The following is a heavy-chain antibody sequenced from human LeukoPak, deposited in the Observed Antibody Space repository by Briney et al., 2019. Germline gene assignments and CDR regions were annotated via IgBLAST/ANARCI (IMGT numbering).Heavy chain of an antibody. CDR2: ISSSSSYI. CDR3: AKYYYGSGSYYFDY. J-gene: IGHJ4*02. Sequence: PGGSLRLSCAASGFTFSSYSMNWVRQAPGKGLEWVSSISSSSSYIYYADSVRGRFTISRDNAKNSLYLQMNSLRAEDTAVYYCAKYYYGSGSYYFDYWGQGTLVTVSS. D-gene: IGHD3-10*01. V-gene: IGHV3-21*01. CDR1: GFTFSSYS.